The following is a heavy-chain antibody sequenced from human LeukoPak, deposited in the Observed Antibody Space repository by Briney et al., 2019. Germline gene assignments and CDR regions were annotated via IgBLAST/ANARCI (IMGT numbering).Heavy chain of an antibody. D-gene: IGHD2/OR15-2a*01. V-gene: IGHV3-7*01. J-gene: IGHJ4*02. CDR2: IKHDGSEK. CDR1: GFTFSSYW. Sequence: GGSLRLSCAASGFTFSSYWMSWVRQAPGKGLEWVANIKHDGSEKYYVDSVKGRFTISRDNAKDSLYLQMNSLRAQDTAAYYCARANSLGYWGQGTLVTVSS. CDR3: ARANSLGY.